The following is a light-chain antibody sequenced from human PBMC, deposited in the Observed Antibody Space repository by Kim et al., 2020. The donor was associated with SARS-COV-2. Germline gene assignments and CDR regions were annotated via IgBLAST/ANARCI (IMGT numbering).Light chain of an antibody. CDR1: QSIGSC. V-gene: IGKV1-5*01. CDR3: QQYDSYSPDT. Sequence: DIQMTQSPSTLDASVGDNVTITCRARQSIGSCLAWYQQKPGKAPKLLIYDVSSLETGVPSRFSGTGSGTEFTLTISSLQPDDSATYYCQQYDSYSPDTFVQFTKLEI. J-gene: IGKJ2*01. CDR2: DVS.